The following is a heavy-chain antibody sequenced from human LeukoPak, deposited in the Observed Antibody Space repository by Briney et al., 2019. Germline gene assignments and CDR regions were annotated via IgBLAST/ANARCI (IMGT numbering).Heavy chain of an antibody. Sequence: PSETLSLTCTVSGGSVSSEYWSWVRQPPGKGLDYSGYIHHSAGSYYNPSLKSRVTMSVDTSKNQLSLRLDSVTAADTAVYYCARLGGHPANYFDYRGQGTLVAVSS. CDR3: ARLGGHPANYFDY. D-gene: IGHD3-10*01. V-gene: IGHV4-59*08. CDR2: IHHSAGS. CDR1: GGSVSSEY. J-gene: IGHJ4*02.